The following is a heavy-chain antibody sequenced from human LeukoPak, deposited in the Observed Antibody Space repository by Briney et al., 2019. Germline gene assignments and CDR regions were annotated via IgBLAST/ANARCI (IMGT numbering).Heavy chain of an antibody. V-gene: IGHV1-69*04. CDR1: GGTFSSYA. CDR2: IIPILGIA. CDR3: ARVPRKMATRYYNYRMDV. D-gene: IGHD5-24*01. Sequence: GASVKVSCKASGGTFSSYAISWVRQAPGQGLEWMGRIIPILGIANYAQKFQGRVTITADKSTSTAYMELGSLRSEDPAVSYCARVPRKMATRYYNYRMDVWGQRTTVTVSS. J-gene: IGHJ6*02.